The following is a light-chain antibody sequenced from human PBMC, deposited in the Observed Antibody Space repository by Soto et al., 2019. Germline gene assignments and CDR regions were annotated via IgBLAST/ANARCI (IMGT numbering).Light chain of an antibody. Sequence: QSALTQPPSASGSPGQSVTISCTGTSSDIGVYNYVSWYQQHPDKAPKLIISDVTKRPSGVPDRFSGSKSGNTASLTVSGLQAEDEAEYYCTSYAGSNIWVFGGGTKLTVL. V-gene: IGLV2-8*01. CDR1: SSDIGVYNY. J-gene: IGLJ3*02. CDR2: DVT. CDR3: TSYAGSNIWV.